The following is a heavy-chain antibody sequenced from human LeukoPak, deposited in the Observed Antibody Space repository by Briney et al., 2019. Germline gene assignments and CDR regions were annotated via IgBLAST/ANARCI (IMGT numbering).Heavy chain of an antibody. V-gene: IGHV4-39*07. J-gene: IGHJ3*01. D-gene: IGHD3-10*01. CDR2: MYFSGST. CDR3: ARDPDFYGSGSYPASAFDV. CDR1: GDSTSNHNYY. Sequence: SETLSLTCTVSGDSTSNHNYYWGWIRQPPGKGLEGIGSMYFSGSTYYSPSLKSRVTISVDTSKNQFSLKMTSVTAADTAAYYCARDPDFYGSGSYPASAFDVWGQGTMVTVSS.